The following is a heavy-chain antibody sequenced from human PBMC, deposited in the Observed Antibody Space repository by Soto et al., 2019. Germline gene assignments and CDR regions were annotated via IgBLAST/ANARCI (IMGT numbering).Heavy chain of an antibody. D-gene: IGHD3-9*01. J-gene: IGHJ6*02. CDR2: ISGSGGST. V-gene: IGHV3-23*01. Sequence: PGGSLRLSCAASGFTFSSYAMSWVRQAPGKGLEWVSAISGSGGSTYYADSVKGRFTISRDNSKNTLYLQMNSLRAEDTAVYYCAKRGNDILTGYSNSDYYYGMDVWGQGTTVTVSS. CDR3: AKRGNDILTGYSNSDYYYGMDV. CDR1: GFTFSSYA.